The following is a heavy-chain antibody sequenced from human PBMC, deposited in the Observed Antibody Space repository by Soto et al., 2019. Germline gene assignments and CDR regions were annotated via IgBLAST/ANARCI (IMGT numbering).Heavy chain of an antibody. CDR3: ARGSDYGDYGKLDY. V-gene: IGHV1-69*01. CDR2: IIPIFGTA. Sequence: QVQLVQSVAEVKKPGSSVKVSCKASGGTFSSYAISWVRQAPGQGLEWMGGIIPIFGTANYAQKFQGRVTITADEYRSTAYMELCSLRSEDTAVYYCARGSDYGDYGKLDYWGQGTLVTVSS. CDR1: GGTFSSYA. J-gene: IGHJ4*02. D-gene: IGHD4-17*01.